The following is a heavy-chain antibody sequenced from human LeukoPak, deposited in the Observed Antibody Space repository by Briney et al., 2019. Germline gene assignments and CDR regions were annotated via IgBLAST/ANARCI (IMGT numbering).Heavy chain of an antibody. CDR1: GGTFSSYA. CDR2: IIPVFGTA. J-gene: IGHJ4*02. CDR3: LAMVKGQYVFRQRGGIDY. V-gene: IGHV1-69*05. Sequence: ASVKVSCKASGGTFSSYAISWVRQAHGQGLEWVGRIIPVFGTANYAQKFQGRVTITTDESTSTAYMELSSLRSEDTAVYYCLAMVKGQYVFRQRGGIDYWGQGTLVTASS. D-gene: IGHD5-18*01.